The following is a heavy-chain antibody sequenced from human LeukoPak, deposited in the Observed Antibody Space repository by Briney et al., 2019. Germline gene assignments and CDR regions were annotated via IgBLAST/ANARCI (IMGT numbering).Heavy chain of an antibody. Sequence: PSETLSLTCAVYGGSFSGYYWSWIRQPPGKGLEWIGEINHSGSTNYNPSLKSRVTISVDTSKNQFSLRLSSVTAADTAVYYCARGLKGSGWYSGGYWGQGTLVTVSS. CDR2: INHSGST. CDR1: GGSFSGYY. CDR3: ARGLKGSGWYSGGY. D-gene: IGHD6-19*01. J-gene: IGHJ4*02. V-gene: IGHV4-34*01.